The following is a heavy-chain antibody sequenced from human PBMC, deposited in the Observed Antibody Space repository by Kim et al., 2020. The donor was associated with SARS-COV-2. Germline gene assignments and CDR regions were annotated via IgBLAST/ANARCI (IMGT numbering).Heavy chain of an antibody. CDR3: ASGLYCGGVCYSAY. J-gene: IGHJ4*02. Sequence: AESVKGRFTISRDNSRNTLYLQMDSLRAEDTAVYYCASGLYCGGVCYSAYWGQGTLATVSS. D-gene: IGHD2-21*01. V-gene: IGHV3-53*01.